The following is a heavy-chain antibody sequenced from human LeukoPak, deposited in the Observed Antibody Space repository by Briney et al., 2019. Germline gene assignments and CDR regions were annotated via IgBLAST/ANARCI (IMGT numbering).Heavy chain of an antibody. V-gene: IGHV4-30-4*02. CDR3: ARLVGYYSRGSCYHFDY. J-gene: IGHJ4*02. Sequence: SETLSLTCTVPGGSISRGDDYWRWIRQPPGKGLEWIVYIYYSGTTYYNPSLKSRASISVNTSKNQFSLKLSSVTAANTAVDFSARLVGYYSRGSCYHFDYWGQGSLVTVSS. CDR1: GGSISRGDDY. D-gene: IGHD2-15*01. CDR2: IYYSGTT.